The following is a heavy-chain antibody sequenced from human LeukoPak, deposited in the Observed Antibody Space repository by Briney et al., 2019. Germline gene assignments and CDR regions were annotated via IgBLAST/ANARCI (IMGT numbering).Heavy chain of an antibody. CDR3: AGVVVPAAMRYYYYYMDV. CDR2: IIPIFGTA. CDR1: GGTFSGYA. Sequence: SVKVSCKASGGTFSGYAISWVRQAPGQGLEWMGGIIPIFGTANYAQKFQGRVTITTDESTSTAYMELSSLRSEDTAVYYCAGVVVPAAMRYYYYYMDVWGTGTTVTVSS. D-gene: IGHD2-2*01. V-gene: IGHV1-69*05. J-gene: IGHJ6*03.